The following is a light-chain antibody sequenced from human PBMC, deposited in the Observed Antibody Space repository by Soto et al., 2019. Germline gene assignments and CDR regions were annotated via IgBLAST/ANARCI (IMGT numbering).Light chain of an antibody. J-gene: IGKJ4*01. V-gene: IGKV3-11*01. CDR1: QSVSSN. CDR3: QQHSNWPLT. CDR2: DAS. Sequence: EIVLIQSPATLPLSPGERATLSCRASQSVSSNLAWYQQNPGQAPRLLIFDASNRATGIPARFSGSGSGTDFILTISSLEPEDFAVYYCQQHSNWPLTFGGGTKVEIK.